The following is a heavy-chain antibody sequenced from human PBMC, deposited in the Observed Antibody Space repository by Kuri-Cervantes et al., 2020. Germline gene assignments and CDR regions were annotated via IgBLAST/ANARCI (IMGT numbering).Heavy chain of an antibody. D-gene: IGHD3-10*01. V-gene: IGHV1-18*01. CDR3: ARDRASLWMSIGNY. Sequence: GGSLRLSCKASGYTFTSYGISWVRQAPGQGLEWMGWISAYNGNTNYAQKVQGRVTMTTDTSTSTAYMELRSLRSDDTAVYYCARDRASLWMSIGNYWGQGTLVTVSS. CDR2: ISAYNGNT. J-gene: IGHJ4*02. CDR1: GYTFTSYG.